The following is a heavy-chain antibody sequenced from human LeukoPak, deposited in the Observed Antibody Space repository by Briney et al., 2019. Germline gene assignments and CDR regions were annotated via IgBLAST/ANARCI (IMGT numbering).Heavy chain of an antibody. CDR1: GFSFSSSG. D-gene: IGHD6-19*01. J-gene: IGHJ5*02. CDR2: TRFDDSYK. V-gene: IGHV3-30*02. CDR3: AKSLAGITWFDP. Sequence: GGSLRLSCAVSGFSFSSSGMHWVRQAPGKGPEWVAFTRFDDSYKAYGDSVKGRFTISRDNSKNTLYLQMDSLRSDDTAVYYCAKSLAGITWFDPWGQGTLATVSS.